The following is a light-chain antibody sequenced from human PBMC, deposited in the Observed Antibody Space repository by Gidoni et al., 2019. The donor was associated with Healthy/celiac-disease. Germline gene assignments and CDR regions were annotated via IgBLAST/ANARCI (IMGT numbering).Light chain of an antibody. Sequence: EIVMTQSPATLSVSPGERATLSCRARQSVSSNLAWYQQKPGQAPRLLISGASTRATGIPARFSGSGSGTEFTLTISSLQSEDFAVYYCQQYNNWLGTFGQGTKVEIK. CDR1: QSVSSN. CDR2: GAS. J-gene: IGKJ1*01. CDR3: QQYNNWLGT. V-gene: IGKV3-15*01.